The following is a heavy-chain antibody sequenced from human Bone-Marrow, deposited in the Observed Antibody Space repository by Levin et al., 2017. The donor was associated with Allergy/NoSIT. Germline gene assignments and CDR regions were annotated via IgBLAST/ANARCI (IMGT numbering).Heavy chain of an antibody. CDR2: FADTGGT. V-gene: IGHV3-23*01. D-gene: IGHD2-8*01. J-gene: IGHJ4*02. CDR1: GFSFSNYG. CDR3: AKDIGRSNGWTKPAYDDY. Sequence: GESLKISCAASGFSFSNYGMTWVRQAPGKGLEWVSSFADTGGTSYADSVKGRFTISRDNSKNTLYLEMNSLRAEDTAIYYCAKDIGRSNGWTKPAYDDYWGQGTLVTVSS.